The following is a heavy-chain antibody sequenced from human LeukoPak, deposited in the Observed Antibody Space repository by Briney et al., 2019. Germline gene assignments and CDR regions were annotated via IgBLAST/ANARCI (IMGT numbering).Heavy chain of an antibody. Sequence: PGGSLRLSCAASGFTFSNYTMSWVRQAPGKGLEWVSAISASGTRTYYADSVKGRFTISRDNSKDTVFLQMNSLRAEDTGVYYCAKGLGYYYDTPDYFFFDYWGQGTLVTVSS. J-gene: IGHJ4*02. D-gene: IGHD3-22*01. V-gene: IGHV3-23*01. CDR2: ISASGTRT. CDR1: GFTFSNYT. CDR3: AKGLGYYYDTPDYFFFDY.